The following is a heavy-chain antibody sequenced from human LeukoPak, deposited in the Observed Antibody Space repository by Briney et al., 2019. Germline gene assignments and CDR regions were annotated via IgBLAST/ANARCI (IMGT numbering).Heavy chain of an antibody. CDR3: VRRLCSTLTCNIGPSGNWLDP. Sequence: PSETLSITCTVSGGSMSNYWWNWIRQPPGKGLEWIGYIYYDGSTYYNPALNSRVTISIDTSKNQFSLKLNSVTAADTAVYYCVRRLCSTLTCNIGPSGNWLDPWGQGTLVTVSS. D-gene: IGHD2-2*01. J-gene: IGHJ5*02. V-gene: IGHV4-59*08. CDR2: IYYDGST. CDR1: GGSMSNYW.